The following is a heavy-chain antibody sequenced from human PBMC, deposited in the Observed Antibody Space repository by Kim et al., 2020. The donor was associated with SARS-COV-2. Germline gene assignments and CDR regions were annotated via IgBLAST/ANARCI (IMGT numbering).Heavy chain of an antibody. V-gene: IGHV3-23*01. D-gene: IGHD2-2*01. Sequence: YADSVKGRFTISRDNSKNTLYLQMNSLRAEDTAVYYCAKNGHCSSTSCSDYWGQGTLVTVSS. CDR3: AKNGHCSSTSCSDY. J-gene: IGHJ4*02.